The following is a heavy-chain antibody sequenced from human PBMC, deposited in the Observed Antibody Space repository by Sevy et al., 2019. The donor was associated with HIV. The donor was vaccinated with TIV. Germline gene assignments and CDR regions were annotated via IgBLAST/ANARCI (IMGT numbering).Heavy chain of an antibody. J-gene: IGHJ4*02. CDR1: GFTFTDYW. Sequence: GGSLRLSCAASGFTFTDYWMSWVRQTPGKGLEWVATIKQDESEIYYVDSVKGRFAISRDNGKNSVSLQMNGLRAEDTALYYCAREVGGYNWRPYYFDSWGQGTLVTVSS. V-gene: IGHV3-7*01. CDR3: AREVGGYNWRPYYFDS. CDR2: IKQDESEI. D-gene: IGHD5-12*01.